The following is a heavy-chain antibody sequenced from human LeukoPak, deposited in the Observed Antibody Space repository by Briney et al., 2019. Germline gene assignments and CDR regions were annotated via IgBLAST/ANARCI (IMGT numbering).Heavy chain of an antibody. CDR1: GFTFSSYA. D-gene: IGHD3-22*01. CDR3: AKQGSGIVVVPFDY. V-gene: IGHV3-23*01. CDR2: ISGSGGST. J-gene: IGHJ4*02. Sequence: GESLKISCAASGFTFSSYAMSWVRQAPGKGLEWVSAISGSGGSTYYADSVKGRFTISRDNSKNTLYLQMNSLRAEDTAVYYCAKQGSGIVVVPFDYWGQGTLVTVSS.